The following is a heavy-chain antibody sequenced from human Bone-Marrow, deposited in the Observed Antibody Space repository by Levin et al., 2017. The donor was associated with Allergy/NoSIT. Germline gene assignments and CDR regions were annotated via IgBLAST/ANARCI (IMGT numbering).Heavy chain of an antibody. CDR2: IYWDDDE. Sequence: SGPTLVKPTQTLTLTCTFSGFSLDISQVGVGWIRQPPGKALEWLALIYWDDDERYSPSLRSRLTITKDTSKSQVVLTMTDMHPMDTATYFCARGQVDANEAFDYWGQGTLVTVSS. V-gene: IGHV2-5*02. CDR1: GFSLDISQVG. D-gene: IGHD2-15*01. CDR3: ARGQVDANEAFDY. J-gene: IGHJ4*02.